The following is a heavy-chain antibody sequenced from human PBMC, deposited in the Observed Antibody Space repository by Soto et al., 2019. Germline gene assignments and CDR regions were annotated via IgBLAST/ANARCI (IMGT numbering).Heavy chain of an antibody. CDR3: AKGGCSSTSCYLGVGNYFGMDV. CDR2: ISWNSGSI. CDR1: GFTFDDYA. D-gene: IGHD2-2*01. V-gene: IGHV3-9*01. Sequence: EVQLVESGGGLVQPGRSLRLSCAASGFTFDDYAMHWVRQAPGKGLEWVSGISWNSGSIGYADSVKGRFTISRDNAKNSLYLQMNSLRAEDTALYYCAKGGCSSTSCYLGVGNYFGMDVWGQGTTVTVSS. J-gene: IGHJ6*02.